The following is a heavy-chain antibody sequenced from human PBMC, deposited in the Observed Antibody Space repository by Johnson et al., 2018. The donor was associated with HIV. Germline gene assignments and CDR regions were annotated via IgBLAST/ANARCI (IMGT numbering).Heavy chain of an antibody. J-gene: IGHJ3*02. CDR3: ARGQRATDI. CDR2: INWNGGST. Sequence: VQLVESGGGVVQPGRSLRLSCAASGFTFSSFWMHWVRQAPGKGLVWVSGINWNGGSTGYADSVKGRFSISRDNAQNSLFLQMSSLRPEDTAIYYCARGQRATDIWGQGTMVTVSS. V-gene: IGHV3-20*04. CDR1: GFTFSSFW.